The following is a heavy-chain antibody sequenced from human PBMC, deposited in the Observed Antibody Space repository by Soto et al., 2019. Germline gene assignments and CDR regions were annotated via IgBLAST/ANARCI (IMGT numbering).Heavy chain of an antibody. V-gene: IGHV3-33*01. Sequence: PGESLRLSCAASGFTFSSYGMHWVRQAPGKGLEWVAVIWYDGSNKYYADSVKGRFTISRDNSKNTLYLQMNSLRAEDTAAYYCARETYYDFWSGYSPYGMDVWGQGTTVTVSS. CDR1: GFTFSSYG. CDR2: IWYDGSNK. CDR3: ARETYYDFWSGYSPYGMDV. J-gene: IGHJ6*02. D-gene: IGHD3-3*01.